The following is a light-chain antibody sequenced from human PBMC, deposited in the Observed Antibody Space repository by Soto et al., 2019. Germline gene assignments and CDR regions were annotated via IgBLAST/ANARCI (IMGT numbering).Light chain of an antibody. J-gene: IGLJ2*01. CDR2: EGS. CDR3: SSYTTTKTLV. V-gene: IGLV2-14*02. CDR1: SSDVGSYNL. Sequence: QSALTQPASVSGSPGQSITISCTGTSSDVGSYNLVSWYQQHPGKAPKLMIYEGSKRPSGVSNRFSGSKSGNTASLTISGLQAEDEADYYCSSYTTTKTLVFGRGTKVTVL.